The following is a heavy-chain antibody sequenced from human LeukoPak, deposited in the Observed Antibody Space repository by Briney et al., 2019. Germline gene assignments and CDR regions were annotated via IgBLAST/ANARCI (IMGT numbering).Heavy chain of an antibody. V-gene: IGHV3-30*18. Sequence: GKSLRLSCAASGFTFSNYGMHWVRQAPGKGLEWVAVISFDGSNKYYADSVKGRFTISRDRSKNTVYLQMNSLRTEDTAVYHCAKENEAVARQGFFDYWGQGTLVTVSS. D-gene: IGHD6-19*01. CDR1: GFTFSNYG. J-gene: IGHJ4*02. CDR3: AKENEAVARQGFFDY. CDR2: ISFDGSNK.